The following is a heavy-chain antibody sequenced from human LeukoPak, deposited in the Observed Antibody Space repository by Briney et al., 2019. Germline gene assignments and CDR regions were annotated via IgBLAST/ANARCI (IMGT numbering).Heavy chain of an antibody. CDR3: ARQWAPRAGAARFLDY. CDR2: INDSGVT. J-gene: IGHJ4*02. D-gene: IGHD4/OR15-4a*01. V-gene: IGHV4-59*08. CDR1: GGPISGYY. Sequence: SETLSLTCNVSGGPISGYYWSWIRQPPGKALEWIGYINDSGVTDYNHSLKSRLTISVDMYNNQDSLQLSYVTAADTALYYCARQWAPRAGAARFLDYGGQGTRVTVPS.